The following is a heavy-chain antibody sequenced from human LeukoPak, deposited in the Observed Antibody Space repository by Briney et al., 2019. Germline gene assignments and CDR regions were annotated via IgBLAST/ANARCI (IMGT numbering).Heavy chain of an antibody. CDR3: AGPYGSGSYASDY. Sequence: SETLSLTCTVSGGSTSSSSHYWGWIRQPPGKGLEWIGSIYYGGSTYYNPSLKSRVTISVDTSKNQFSLKLSSVTAADTAVYYCAGPYGSGSYASDYWGQGTLVTVSS. V-gene: IGHV4-39*07. CDR1: GGSTSSSSHY. D-gene: IGHD3-10*01. J-gene: IGHJ4*02. CDR2: IYYGGST.